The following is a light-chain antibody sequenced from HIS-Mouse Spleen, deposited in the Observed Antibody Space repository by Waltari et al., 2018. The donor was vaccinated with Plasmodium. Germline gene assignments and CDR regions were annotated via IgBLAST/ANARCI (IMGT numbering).Light chain of an antibody. Sequence: SYVLTQPPSVSVAPGKTARITCGGNNIGSKRVHWYQRKPGQAPVLVVYDDSDRPSGIPERFSGSSSGTMATLTISGAQVEDEADYYCYSTDSSGNHRVFGGGTKLTVL. J-gene: IGLJ3*02. CDR2: DDS. CDR1: NIGSKR. CDR3: YSTDSSGNHRV. V-gene: IGLV3-21*01.